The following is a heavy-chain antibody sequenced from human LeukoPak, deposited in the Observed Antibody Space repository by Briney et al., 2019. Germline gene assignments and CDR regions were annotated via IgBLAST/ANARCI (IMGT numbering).Heavy chain of an antibody. CDR2: INHSGST. J-gene: IGHJ4*02. Sequence: SETLSLTCAVYGGSFSGYYWSWIRQPPGKGLEWIGEINHSGSTNYNPSLKSRVTISVDTSKNQFSLKLSSVTAADTAVYYCARVLCADTAMVIRNYFDYWGQGTLVTVSS. D-gene: IGHD5-18*01. CDR3: ARVLCADTAMVIRNYFDY. CDR1: GGSFSGYY. V-gene: IGHV4-34*01.